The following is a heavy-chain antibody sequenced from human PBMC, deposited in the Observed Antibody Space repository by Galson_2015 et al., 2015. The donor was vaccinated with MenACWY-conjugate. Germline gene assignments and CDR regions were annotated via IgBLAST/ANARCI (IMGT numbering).Heavy chain of an antibody. CDR1: GFTFDDKD. CDR3: AKSAEYSSGWYAIEY. Sequence: SLRLSCAGSGFTFDDKDMHWVRQAPGKGLEWVSGISWDSGSIDYADSVKGRFTISRDNAKNSLYLQSSSLRAEDTALYYCAKSAEYSSGWYAIEYWGQGALVAVSS. J-gene: IGHJ4*02. CDR2: ISWDSGSI. V-gene: IGHV3-9*01. D-gene: IGHD6-19*01.